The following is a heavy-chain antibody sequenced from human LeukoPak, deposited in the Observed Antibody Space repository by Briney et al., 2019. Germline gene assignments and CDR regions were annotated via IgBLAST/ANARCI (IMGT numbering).Heavy chain of an antibody. D-gene: IGHD5-24*01. V-gene: IGHV3-33*01. J-gene: IGHJ4*02. Sequence: GRSLRLSCAASGFSFSSHGMHWVRQAPGKGLEGVAVIWYDGSNKYYADSVKGRFTISRDNSKKTLNMQMNSLRTEDTAVYYSARYTITGDMRAGYFDYWDQGTLVTVSS. CDR1: GFSFSSHG. CDR2: IWYDGSNK. CDR3: ARYTITGDMRAGYFDY.